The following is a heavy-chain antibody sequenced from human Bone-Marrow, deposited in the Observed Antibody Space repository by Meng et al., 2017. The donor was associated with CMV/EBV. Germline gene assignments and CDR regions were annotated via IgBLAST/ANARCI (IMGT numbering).Heavy chain of an antibody. V-gene: IGHV3-30*02. Sequence: LSSYGMHWVRQAPGKVLEWVAFIRYDGSNTYYADSVKGRFTISRDNSKNTLYLQMNSLRAEDTAVYYCAKRGYCSSTSCPRYWYFDLWGRGTLVTVSS. D-gene: IGHD2-2*01. CDR2: IRYDGSNT. J-gene: IGHJ2*01. CDR1: LSSYG. CDR3: AKRGYCSSTSCPRYWYFDL.